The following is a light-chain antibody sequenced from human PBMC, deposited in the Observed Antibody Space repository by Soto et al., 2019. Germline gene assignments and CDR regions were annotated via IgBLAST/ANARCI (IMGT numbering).Light chain of an antibody. CDR2: SDD. Sequence: QSVLTQPPSASGTPGQRVTISCSGSSPNIGGNTVNWYQQLPGAAPKLLMHSDDQRPSGVPARFSGSKSGTSASLAISGLRSEDEADYYCATWDDSLNGGVFGGGTKVTVL. J-gene: IGLJ3*02. CDR3: ATWDDSLNGGV. CDR1: SPNIGGNT. V-gene: IGLV1-44*01.